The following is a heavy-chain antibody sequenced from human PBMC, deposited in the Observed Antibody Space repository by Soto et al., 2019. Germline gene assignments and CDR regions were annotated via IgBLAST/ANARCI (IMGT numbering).Heavy chain of an antibody. V-gene: IGHV1-46*01. CDR2: INPSGGST. CDR1: GYTFTSYY. J-gene: IGHJ6*04. D-gene: IGHD2-21*02. CDR3: ARDHKRNDVVVTAIRQGMDG. Sequence: ASVKVSCKASGYTFTSYYMHWVRQAPGQGLEWMGIINPSGGSTSYAQKFQGRVTMTRDTSTSTVYMELSSLRSEDTAVYYCARDHKRNDVVVTAIRQGMDGGGEGTTVTGSS.